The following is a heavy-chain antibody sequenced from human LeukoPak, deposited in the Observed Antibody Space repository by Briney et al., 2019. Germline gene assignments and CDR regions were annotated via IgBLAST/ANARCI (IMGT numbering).Heavy chain of an antibody. D-gene: IGHD3-9*01. CDR2: MSAYNDRT. V-gene: IGHV3-23*01. CDR1: GFTFSNTA. Sequence: GESLRLSCAASGFTFSNTAMSWVRQTPGKGLEWVATMSAYNDRTHYADSVRGRFTVSRDNSKNTLSLQMNSLREDNTAVYYCAQELSDIFVVRTDSWGQGTLVTVSS. J-gene: IGHJ4*02. CDR3: AQELSDIFVVRTDS.